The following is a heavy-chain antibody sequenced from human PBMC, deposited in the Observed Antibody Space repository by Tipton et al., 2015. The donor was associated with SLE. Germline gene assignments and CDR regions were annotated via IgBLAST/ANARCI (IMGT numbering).Heavy chain of an antibody. CDR2: IYYSGSP. J-gene: IGHJ6*02. D-gene: IGHD2-2*01. V-gene: IGHV4-59*02. CDR3: ASMIVVIPVEARRDGMDV. Sequence: TLSLTCSVSGGSVTSHYWSWIRQPPGKGLEWIGYIYYSGSPNYDPSVKSRVTISIDTSKNHFSLRLTSVTAADTAVYYCASMIVVIPVEARRDGMDVWGQGTTVTVSS. CDR1: GGSVTSHY.